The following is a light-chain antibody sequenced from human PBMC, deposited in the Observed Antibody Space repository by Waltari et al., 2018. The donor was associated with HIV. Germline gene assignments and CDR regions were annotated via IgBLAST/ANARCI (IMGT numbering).Light chain of an antibody. CDR3: QQSYDSPFN. J-gene: IGKJ3*01. CDR2: SAY. V-gene: IGKV1-39*01. CDR1: QAISTY. Sequence: DIQMTQFPSALSASLGDSVVITCRARQAISTYLNWYQQKPGKAPVLLVYSAYKLQSGAPSRFRGAGSGRDFSLSITGLQTEDFARYFCQQSYDSPFNFGPGT.